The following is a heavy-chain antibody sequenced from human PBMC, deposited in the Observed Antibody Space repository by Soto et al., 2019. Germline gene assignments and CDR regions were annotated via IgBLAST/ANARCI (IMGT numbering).Heavy chain of an antibody. J-gene: IGHJ4*02. Sequence: QVQLQQWGAGLLKPSETLSLTCAVYGGSFGGYYWSWIRQPPGKGLEWIGEINHSGSTNYNPSLKSRVTISVDTSKNQFSLKLSSVTAADTAVYYCARTSRGGYSSGWSHLDYWGQGTLVTVSS. CDR3: ARTSRGGYSSGWSHLDY. CDR2: INHSGST. CDR1: GGSFGGYY. V-gene: IGHV4-34*01. D-gene: IGHD6-19*01.